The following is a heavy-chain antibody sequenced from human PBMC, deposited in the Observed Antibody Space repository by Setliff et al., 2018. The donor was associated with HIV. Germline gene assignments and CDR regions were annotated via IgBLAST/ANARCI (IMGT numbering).Heavy chain of an antibody. J-gene: IGHJ2*01. CDR3: SRGPPFDR. CDR2: IYHNGIT. CDR1: GYSISSGYY. Sequence: PSETLSLTCGVSGYSISSGYYWGWIRQPPGKGLEWIGSIYHNGITYYNPSLKSRVTISIDTSNNQISLRLSSVTAADTATYYCSRGPPFDRWGRGTLVTVSS. V-gene: IGHV4-38-2*01.